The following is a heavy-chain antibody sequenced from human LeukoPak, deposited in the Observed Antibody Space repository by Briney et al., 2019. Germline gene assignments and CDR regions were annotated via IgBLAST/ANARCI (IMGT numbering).Heavy chain of an antibody. D-gene: IGHD6-13*01. V-gene: IGHV3-23*01. CDR3: AKGDPYSSNWFSMDV. Sequence: PGSSLRLSCAGSGFTFNNYAMSWVRQAPGKGLEWLSGISGGGVNTYYADSVKGRFTISRDNSENTLYLQMNSLRAEDTAVYYCAKGDPYSSNWFSMDVWGKGTTVTVSS. CDR1: GFTFNNYA. J-gene: IGHJ6*03. CDR2: ISGGGVNT.